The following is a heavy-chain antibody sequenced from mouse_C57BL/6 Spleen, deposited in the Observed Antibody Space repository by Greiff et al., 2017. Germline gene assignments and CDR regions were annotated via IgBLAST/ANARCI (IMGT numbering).Heavy chain of an antibody. J-gene: IGHJ3*01. CDR1: GYSITSGYY. V-gene: IGHV3-6*01. CDR3: ASEGDGPAWFAY. Sequence: EVKLVEPGPGLVKPSQSLSLTCPVTGYSITSGYYWHWIRQFPGNTLEWMGYIRYDGSNNYNPSLKTRISITLDTSKNPFFLKLNSVTTEVTATYYCASEGDGPAWFAYWGQGTLVTVSA. CDR2: IRYDGSN. D-gene: IGHD2-3*01.